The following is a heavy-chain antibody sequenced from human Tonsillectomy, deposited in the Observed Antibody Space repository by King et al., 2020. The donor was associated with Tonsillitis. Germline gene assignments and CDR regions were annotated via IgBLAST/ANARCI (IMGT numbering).Heavy chain of an antibody. V-gene: IGHV4-39*07. D-gene: IGHD3-22*01. CDR1: GGSISSSSYY. CDR3: ARLSPYYYDSSGYGDFDY. Sequence: VQLQESGPGLVKPSETLSLTCTVSGGSISSSSYYWGWIRQPPGKGLEWIGSLYYSGSTYYNPSLKSRVTISVDTSKNQFSLKLSSVTAADTAVYYCARLSPYYYDSSGYGDFDYWGQGTLVTVSS. J-gene: IGHJ4*02. CDR2: LYYSGST.